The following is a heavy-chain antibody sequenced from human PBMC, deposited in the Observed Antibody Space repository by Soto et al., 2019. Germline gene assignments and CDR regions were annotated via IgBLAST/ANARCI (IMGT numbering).Heavy chain of an antibody. CDR3: AKSAGDFWSGYFDY. D-gene: IGHD3-3*01. CDR2: ISGSGVST. CDR1: GFTFSSYA. Sequence: EVQLLESGGGLVQPGGSPRLSCAASGFTFSSYAINWVRQAPGKGLEWVSTISGSGVSTKFADSVEGRFTFSRDNSKNTVYLQMNSLRTEDTAVYYCAKSAGDFWSGYFDYWGQGTLVTVSS. V-gene: IGHV3-23*01. J-gene: IGHJ4*02.